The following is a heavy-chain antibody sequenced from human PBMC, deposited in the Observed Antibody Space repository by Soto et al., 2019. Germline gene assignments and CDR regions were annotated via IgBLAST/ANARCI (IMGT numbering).Heavy chain of an antibody. CDR1: GFTFSSYS. CDR3: ARVASIAARPEPWFDP. Sequence: SGGSLRLSCAASGFTFSSYSMNWVRQAPGKGLEWVSSISSSSSYIYYADSVKGRFTISRDNAKNSLYLQMNSLRAEDTAVYYCARVASIAARPEPWFDPWGQGTLVTVSS. CDR2: ISSSSSYI. V-gene: IGHV3-21*01. J-gene: IGHJ5*02. D-gene: IGHD6-6*01.